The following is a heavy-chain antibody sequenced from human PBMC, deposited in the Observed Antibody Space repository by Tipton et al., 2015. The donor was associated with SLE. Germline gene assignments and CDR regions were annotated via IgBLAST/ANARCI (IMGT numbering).Heavy chain of an antibody. CDR3: ARGERQLERPYYFDY. CDR1: GGSFSGYY. CDR2: INHSGST. D-gene: IGHD1-1*01. Sequence: TLSLTCAVYGGSFSGYYWSWIRQPPGKGLEWIGEINHSGSTNYNPSLKSRITMSVDTSKNQFSLKLSSVTAADTAVYYCARGERQLERPYYFDYWGQGTLVTVSS. J-gene: IGHJ4*02. V-gene: IGHV4-34*01.